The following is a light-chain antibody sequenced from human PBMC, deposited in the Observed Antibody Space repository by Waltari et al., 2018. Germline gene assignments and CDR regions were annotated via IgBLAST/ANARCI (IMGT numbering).Light chain of an antibody. CDR1: NSDFGAYDY. V-gene: IGLV2-14*03. CDR3: SSYTAITTPSWV. Sequence: QTALTQPAFVSGSPGQSITISCTGTNSDFGAYDYVSWYQQHAGKAPSLLIYDVSNRPPGVSARFSGSKSGNTASLRISVLHAEDEAHYFCSSYTAITTPSWVFGGGTRLTVL. CDR2: DVS. J-gene: IGLJ3*02.